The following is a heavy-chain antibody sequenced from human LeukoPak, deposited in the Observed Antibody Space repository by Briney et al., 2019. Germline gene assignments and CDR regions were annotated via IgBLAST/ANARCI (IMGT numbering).Heavy chain of an antibody. CDR3: ARGYYDSSGYSDAFDI. J-gene: IGHJ3*02. D-gene: IGHD3-22*01. V-gene: IGHV4-59*01. Sequence: SETLSLTCTVSGGSISSYYWSWIRQPPGKGLEWIGYIYYSGSTNYNPSLKSRVTISVDTSKNQFSLKLSSVTAADTAVYYCARGYYDSSGYSDAFDIWGQGTVVTVSS. CDR1: GGSISSYY. CDR2: IYYSGST.